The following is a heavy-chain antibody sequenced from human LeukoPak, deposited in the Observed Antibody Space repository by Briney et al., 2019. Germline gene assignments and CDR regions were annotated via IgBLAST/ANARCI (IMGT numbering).Heavy chain of an antibody. CDR1: GGTFSTFG. CDR3: ARATGNSDHSPREPIHWYFDL. J-gene: IGHJ2*01. D-gene: IGHD4-23*01. CDR2: IIPIFGPA. V-gene: IGHV1-69*13. Sequence: SVKVSCKASGGTFSTFGLSWVRQAPGQGLEWMGGIIPIFGPANYAQKFQGRVTITADESTSTAYMELSSLRSEDTAVYFCARATGNSDHSPREPIHWYFDLWGRGTLVTVS.